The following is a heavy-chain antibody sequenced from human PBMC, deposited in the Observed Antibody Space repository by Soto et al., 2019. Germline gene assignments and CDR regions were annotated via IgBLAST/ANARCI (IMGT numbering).Heavy chain of an antibody. Sequence: GGSLRLSCAASGFTFSSYAMSWVRQAPGKGLEWVSAISGSGGSTYYADSVKGRFTISRDNSKNTLYLQMNSLRAEDTAVYYCAKGYCSGGSCYTLLYYFDYWGQGTLVTVSS. CDR3: AKGYCSGGSCYTLLYYFDY. CDR2: ISGSGGST. D-gene: IGHD2-15*01. CDR1: GFTFSSYA. J-gene: IGHJ4*02. V-gene: IGHV3-23*01.